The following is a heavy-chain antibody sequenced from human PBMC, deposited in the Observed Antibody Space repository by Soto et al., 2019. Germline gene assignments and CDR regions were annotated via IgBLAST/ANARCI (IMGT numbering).Heavy chain of an antibody. V-gene: IGHV4-59*01. CDR2: IYYSGST. J-gene: IGHJ3*02. CDR1: GGSISSCY. CDR3: ARERQGVAFDN. Sequence: SETLSLTCTVSGGSISSCYWCWIRQPPGTGLEWIGYIYYSGSTNYNPSLKSRVTISVDTSKNQFSLKLSSVTAADSSVYCCARERQGVAFDNWGQGTMVTVSS.